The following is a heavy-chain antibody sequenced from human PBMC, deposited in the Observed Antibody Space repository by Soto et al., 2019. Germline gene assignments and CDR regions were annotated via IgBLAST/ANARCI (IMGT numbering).Heavy chain of an antibody. CDR1: GGSISSYY. V-gene: IGHV4-59*01. CDR3: ARDSVWGSSLHFDY. D-gene: IGHD3-16*01. CDR2: IYYSGST. Sequence: SETLSLTCTVSGGSISSYYWSWIRQPPGKGLEWIGYIYYSGSTNYNPSLKSRVTISVDTSKNQFSLKLSSVTAADTAVYYCARDSVWGSSLHFDYWGQGTLVTV. J-gene: IGHJ4*02.